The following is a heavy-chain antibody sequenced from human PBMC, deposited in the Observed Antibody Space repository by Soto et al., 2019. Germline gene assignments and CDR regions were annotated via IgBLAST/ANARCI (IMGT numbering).Heavy chain of an antibody. J-gene: IGHJ6*02. CDR3: ARDRMVRGVTHYYHYCMDV. CDR1: GDSVSSNSAA. CDR2: TYYRSKWYN. Sequence: SLTLSLPCAISGDSVSSNSAAWNWIRQSPSRGLEWLGRTYYRSKWYNDYAVSVKSRITINPDTSKNQFSLQLNSVTPEDTAVYYCARDRMVRGVTHYYHYCMDVWGPGTTVTVSS. D-gene: IGHD3-10*01. V-gene: IGHV6-1*01.